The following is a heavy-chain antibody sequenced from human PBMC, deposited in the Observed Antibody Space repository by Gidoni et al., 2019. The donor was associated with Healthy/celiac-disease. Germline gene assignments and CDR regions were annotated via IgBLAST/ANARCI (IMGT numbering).Heavy chain of an antibody. V-gene: IGHV4-34*01. J-gene: IGHJ5*02. CDR2: INHSGST. CDR1: GGSFSGYY. Sequence: QVQLQQWGAGLLKPSETLSLTCAVYGGSFSGYYWSWIRQPPGKGLEWIGEINHSGSTNYNPSLKSRVTISVDTSKNQFSLKLSSVTAADTAVYYCARDGLLWFGELIGWFDPWGQGTLVTVSS. CDR3: ARDGLLWFGELIGWFDP. D-gene: IGHD3-10*01.